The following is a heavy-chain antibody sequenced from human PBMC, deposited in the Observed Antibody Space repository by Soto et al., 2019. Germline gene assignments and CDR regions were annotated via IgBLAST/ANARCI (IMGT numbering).Heavy chain of an antibody. CDR3: ATMNGYFEY. CDR2: ITATGDRT. V-gene: IGHV3-23*01. Sequence: GSLRLSCADSGFRFSSYSMSWVRQTPGKGLEWVVAITATGDRTYYADSVAGRFTISRDNSKKTHYLQMTSLRAEDTAMYYCATMNGYFEYWGQGTPVTVSS. D-gene: IGHD3-22*01. J-gene: IGHJ4*02. CDR1: GFRFSSYS.